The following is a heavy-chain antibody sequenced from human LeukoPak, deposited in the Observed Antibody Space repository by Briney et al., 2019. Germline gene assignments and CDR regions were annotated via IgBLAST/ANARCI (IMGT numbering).Heavy chain of an antibody. D-gene: IGHD6-6*01. J-gene: IGHJ5*02. CDR1: GGSFSDYY. V-gene: IGHV3-11*04. Sequence: LSLTCAVYGGSFSDYYMSWIRQAPGKGLEWVSYISSSGSTIYYADSVKGRFTISRDNAKNSLYLQMNSLRAEDTAVYYCARSGGLAARQENWFDPWGQGTLVTVSS. CDR3: ARSGGLAARQENWFDP. CDR2: ISSSGSTI.